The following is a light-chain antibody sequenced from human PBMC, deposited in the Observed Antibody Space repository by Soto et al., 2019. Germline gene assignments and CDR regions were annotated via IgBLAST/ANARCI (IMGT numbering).Light chain of an antibody. CDR3: QQSYSTPFRT. CDR2: AAS. CDR1: QSISSY. J-gene: IGKJ1*01. Sequence: DIQMTQSPSSLSASVGDRVTITCRASQSISSYLNWYQQKPGKAPKLLIYAASSLQSGVPSGFSGSGSGTDFTLTISSLQPEDFATYYCQQSYSTPFRTFGQGTKVDIK. V-gene: IGKV1-39*01.